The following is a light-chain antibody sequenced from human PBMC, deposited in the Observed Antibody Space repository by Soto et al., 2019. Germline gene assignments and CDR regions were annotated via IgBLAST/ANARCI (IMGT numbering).Light chain of an antibody. J-gene: IGLJ2*01. CDR1: NSNIGSKY. V-gene: IGLV1-47*01. CDR3: AAWDNNLGGPA. CDR2: RNN. Sequence: QPVLTQPPSASGTPGQRVSISCSGSNSNIGSKYVYWYQQLPGTAPKLLTYRNNQRPSGVPDRFSGSKSGTSASLAISGLRSEDEADYYCAAWDNNLGGPAFGGGTKVTVL.